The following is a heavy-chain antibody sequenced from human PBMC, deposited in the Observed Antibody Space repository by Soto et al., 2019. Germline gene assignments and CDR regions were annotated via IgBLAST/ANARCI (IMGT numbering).Heavy chain of an antibody. J-gene: IGHJ5*02. CDR1: GDSVSSSSAA. CDR2: TYYRSKWYN. Sequence: SQTLSLTCAISGDSVSSSSAAWTWIRQSPSRGLEWLGRTYYRSKWYNDYAVSVESRITINPDTSKNQFSLQLNSVTPEDTAVYYCAREYLTVADTGWFDPWGQGTLVTVSS. CDR3: AREYLTVADTGWFDP. D-gene: IGHD6-19*01. V-gene: IGHV6-1*01.